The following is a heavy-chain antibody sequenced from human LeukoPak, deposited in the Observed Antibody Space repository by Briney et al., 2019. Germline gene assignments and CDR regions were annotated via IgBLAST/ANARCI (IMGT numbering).Heavy chain of an antibody. CDR2: IWYDGSNK. J-gene: IGHJ4*02. Sequence: GRSLRLSCAASGFTFSSYGMHWVRQAPGKGLEWVAVIWYDGSNKYYADSVKGRFTISRDNSKNTLYLQMSSLRAEDTAAYYCARDRRRGLQPLRLFDYWGQGTLVTVSS. V-gene: IGHV3-33*01. D-gene: IGHD5-24*01. CDR3: ARDRRRGLQPLRLFDY. CDR1: GFTFSSYG.